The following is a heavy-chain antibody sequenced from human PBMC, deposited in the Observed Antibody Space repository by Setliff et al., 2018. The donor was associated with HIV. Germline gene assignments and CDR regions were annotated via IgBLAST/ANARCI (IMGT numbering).Heavy chain of an antibody. CDR3: AREAMYDSRGYLSHYFDY. CDR1: GFTFSNYA. J-gene: IGHJ4*02. Sequence: GGSLRLSCAASGFTFSNYAMHWVRQAPGKGLEWVAVISYDGSNKYYADSVKGRFTISRDNSKNTLYLQMNSLRVEDTAVYYCAREAMYDSRGYLSHYFDYWGQGTPVTVSS. CDR2: ISYDGSNK. D-gene: IGHD3-22*01. V-gene: IGHV3-30-3*01.